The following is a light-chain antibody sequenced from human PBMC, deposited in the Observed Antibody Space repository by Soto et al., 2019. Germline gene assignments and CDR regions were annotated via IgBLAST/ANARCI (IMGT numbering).Light chain of an antibody. CDR2: GNN. J-gene: IGLJ2*01. Sequence: QSLLTQPPSVSGAPGQRVTISCTGSSSNIGTGYDVHWYHQLPGTAPKLLIYGNNNRPSGVPDRFSGSRSGTSASLAITGLQAEDEADYYCHSYDSSLSGVIFGGGTKLTVL. V-gene: IGLV1-40*01. CDR3: HSYDSSLSGVI. CDR1: SSNIGTGYD.